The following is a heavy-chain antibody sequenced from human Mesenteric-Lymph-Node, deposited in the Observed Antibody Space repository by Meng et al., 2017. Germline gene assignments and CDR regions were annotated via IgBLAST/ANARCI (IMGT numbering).Heavy chain of an antibody. V-gene: IGHV4-59*01. CDR1: GGSISSYY. CDR3: ARNRGTYYYYYGMDV. J-gene: IGHJ6*02. CDR2: IYYSGST. Sequence: SETLSLTCTVSGGSISSYYWSWIRQPPGKGLEWIGYIYYSGSTNYNPSLKSRVTISVDTSKNQFSLKLSSVTAADTAVYYCARNRGTYYYYYGMDVWGQGTTVTVSS.